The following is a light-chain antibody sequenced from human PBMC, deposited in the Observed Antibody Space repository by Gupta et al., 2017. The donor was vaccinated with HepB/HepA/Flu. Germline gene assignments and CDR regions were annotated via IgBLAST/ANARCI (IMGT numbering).Light chain of an antibody. CDR1: QSVSSY. CDR2: DAS. Sequence: ELVLTQSTAPLSLSPGVRAPLSRRARQSVSSYLAGYQQKPGQAPRLLVSDASNRATGIPARFRGSGSGTDFSRTISSLEPEVFAVYYCQQRSNWPPYTFGQGTRLGIK. V-gene: IGKV3-11*01. J-gene: IGKJ2*01. CDR3: QQRSNWPPYT.